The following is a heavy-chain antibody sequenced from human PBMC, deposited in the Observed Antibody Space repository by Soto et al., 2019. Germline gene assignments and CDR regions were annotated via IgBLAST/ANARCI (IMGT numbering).Heavy chain of an antibody. Sequence: EAQLVESGGGLVQPGRSLRLSCAASGFIFDNYAMHWVRQAPGKGLEWVSGISWNSDRIVYADSVKGRFTISRDNAKTALYLQMNSLRPEDTAFYYCAKEIVASTGWFDPWGQGTLVTVSS. J-gene: IGHJ5*02. CDR1: GFIFDNYA. V-gene: IGHV3-9*01. D-gene: IGHD3-22*01. CDR2: ISWNSDRI. CDR3: AKEIVASTGWFDP.